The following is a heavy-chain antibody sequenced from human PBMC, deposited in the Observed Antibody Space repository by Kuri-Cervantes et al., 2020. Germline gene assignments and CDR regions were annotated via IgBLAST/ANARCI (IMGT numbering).Heavy chain of an antibody. CDR2: ISSSGSTI. D-gene: IGHD2-15*01. V-gene: IGHV3-11*01. Sequence: GGSLRLSCAASGFTSSDYYMSWIRQAPGKGLEWVSYISSSGSTIYYADSVKGRFTISRDNAKNSLYLQMNSLRAEDTAVYYCARTYCSGGSCYDHFDYWGQGTLVTVSS. J-gene: IGHJ4*02. CDR3: ARTYCSGGSCYDHFDY. CDR1: GFTSSDYY.